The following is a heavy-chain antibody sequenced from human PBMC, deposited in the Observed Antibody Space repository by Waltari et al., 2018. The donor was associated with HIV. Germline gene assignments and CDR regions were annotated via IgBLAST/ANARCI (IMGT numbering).Heavy chain of an antibody. CDR2: MYVSGKT. D-gene: IGHD3-9*01. CDR1: GDSISSGRYY. Sequence: QVQLQESGPRLVKPSETLSLSCTVSGDSISSGRYYWRCIRPPAWEGLGWVGRMYVSGKTNYSPSLKWRVTMSVDTSKNKFSLKMTSVTASDTAIYYCARATWAKTKAGWDRYFDKGGPGILVTVSS. CDR3: ARATWAKTKAGWDRYFDK. V-gene: IGHV4-61*02. J-gene: IGHJ4*02.